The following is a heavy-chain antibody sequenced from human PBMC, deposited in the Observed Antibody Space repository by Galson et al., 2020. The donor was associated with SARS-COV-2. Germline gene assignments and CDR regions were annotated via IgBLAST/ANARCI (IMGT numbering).Heavy chain of an antibody. Sequence: SETLSLTCTVSGGPISSHYWTWNRQPPGKGLEWIGYIYYSGPNYNPSLKSRVTISEDTSKNQISLKLTSVTAADTAVYYCATVTSQYWYFDLWGRGTLVTVSS. CDR2: IYYSGP. D-gene: IGHD4-17*01. J-gene: IGHJ2*01. V-gene: IGHV4-59*08. CDR3: ATVTSQYWYFDL. CDR1: GGPISSHY.